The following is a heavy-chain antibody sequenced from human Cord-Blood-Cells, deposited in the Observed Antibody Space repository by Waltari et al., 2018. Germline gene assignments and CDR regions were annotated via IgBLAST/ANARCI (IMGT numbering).Heavy chain of an antibody. CDR3: ARARRGSDAFDI. CDR1: GGSISSYY. J-gene: IGHJ3*02. Sequence: QVQLQESGPGLVKPSETLSLTCTVSGGSISSYYWCWTRQPAGQGLEWIGRIYTCGSTNYNPSLKSRVTMTVDTSKNQFSLKLSSVTAADTAVYYCARARRGSDAFDIWGQGTMVTVSS. V-gene: IGHV4-4*07. CDR2: IYTCGST.